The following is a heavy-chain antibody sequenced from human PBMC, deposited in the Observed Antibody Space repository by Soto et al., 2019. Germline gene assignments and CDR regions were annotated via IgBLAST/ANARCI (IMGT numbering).Heavy chain of an antibody. D-gene: IGHD6-19*01. CDR1: RFTFCYA. J-gene: IGHJ6*02. CDR3: AKDWLVDYYYGMDV. Sequence: PGGALRLSFAAPRFTFCYAMSWVRQAPGKGLEWVSAISGSGGSTYYADSVKGRFTISRDNSKNTLYLQMNSLRAEDTAVYYCAKDWLVDYYYGMDVWGQGTTVTVSS. CDR2: ISGSGGST. V-gene: IGHV3-23*01.